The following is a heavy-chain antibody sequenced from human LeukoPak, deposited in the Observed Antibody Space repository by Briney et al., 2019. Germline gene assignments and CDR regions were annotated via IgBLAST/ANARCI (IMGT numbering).Heavy chain of an antibody. CDR1: GFTFSNFA. J-gene: IGHJ4*02. CDR3: ARGGEQWLTFDY. D-gene: IGHD6-19*01. Sequence: PGGSLRLSCTASGFTFSNFAMSWVRQDPGMGLQWVSSISGSGDSTFYADSVKGRFTISRDDSKNTLYLQMNNLRAEDTAVYYCARGGEQWLTFDYWGQGTLVTVSS. V-gene: IGHV3-23*01. CDR2: ISGSGDST.